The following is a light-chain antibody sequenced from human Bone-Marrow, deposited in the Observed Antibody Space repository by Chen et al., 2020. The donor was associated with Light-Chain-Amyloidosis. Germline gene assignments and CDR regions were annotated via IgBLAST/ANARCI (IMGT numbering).Light chain of an antibody. Sequence: SYELTQPPSVSVSPGQTARITCSGDDLPTKYAYWYQQKPGQAPVLVIRRDTERPSRISERFSGSSSGTAATLTIGGGEAEDEAYYHCQSADSSGTYEVIFGGGTQLTVL. V-gene: IGLV3-25*03. CDR3: QSADSSGTYEVI. J-gene: IGLJ2*01. CDR1: DLPTKY. CDR2: RDT.